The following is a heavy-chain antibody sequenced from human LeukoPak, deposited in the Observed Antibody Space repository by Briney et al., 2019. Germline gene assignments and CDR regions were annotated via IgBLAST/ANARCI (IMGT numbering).Heavy chain of an antibody. Sequence: PSETLSLTCTVSGGSISSYYWSWIRQPAGKGLEWIGRIYTSGSTNYNPSLNSRVTMSVDTSKNQFSLKLSSSTTADTAAYYGSRDDDISTEAPEAFDIWRQGTMVTVSS. V-gene: IGHV4-4*07. J-gene: IGHJ3*02. CDR3: SRDDDISTEAPEAFDI. CDR2: IYTSGST. D-gene: IGHD3-9*01. CDR1: GGSISSYY.